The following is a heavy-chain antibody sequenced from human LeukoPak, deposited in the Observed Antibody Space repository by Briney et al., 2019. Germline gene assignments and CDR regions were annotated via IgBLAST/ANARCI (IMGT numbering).Heavy chain of an antibody. CDR1: GYSFTSNW. V-gene: IGHV5-51*01. J-gene: IGHJ5*02. D-gene: IGHD3-10*01. CDR2: IYPSDSDT. CDR3: ARYPRGFGELSWFDP. Sequence: GESLQISCKGSGYSFTSNWIGWVRQMPGKGLEWMGVIYPSDSDTRYSPSFQGQVTISADKSISTAYLQWGSLKASDTAMYYCARYPRGFGELSWFDPWGQGTLVTVSS.